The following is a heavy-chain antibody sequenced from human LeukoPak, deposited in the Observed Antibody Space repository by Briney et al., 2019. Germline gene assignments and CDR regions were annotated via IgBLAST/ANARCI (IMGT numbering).Heavy chain of an antibody. Sequence: SETLSLTCDVHGGSFNGYYWSWIRQPPGKGLEWIGEINDSRSTKYNPSLKSRVTISVDTSKNQFSLKLNSVTAADTAVYYCASRSSIWSGYQDTLYYFDSWGQGTLVTVSS. D-gene: IGHD3-3*01. V-gene: IGHV4-34*01. J-gene: IGHJ4*02. CDR3: ASRSSIWSGYQDTLYYFDS. CDR1: GGSFNGYY. CDR2: INDSRST.